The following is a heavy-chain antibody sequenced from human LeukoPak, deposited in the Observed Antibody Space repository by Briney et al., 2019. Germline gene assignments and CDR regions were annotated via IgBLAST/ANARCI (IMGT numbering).Heavy chain of an antibody. V-gene: IGHV1-24*01. J-gene: IGHJ4*02. D-gene: IGHD3-10*01. CDR3: ASATRWESGGFDY. CDR2: FDPEDGET. Sequence: PSASVTVSCKVSGYPLTELSIHWVRQAPGQGLEWMGGFDPEDGETVSAQKFQGRVTMTEDTSTDTAYMELSILRSDDTAVYYCASATRWESGGFDYWGQGTLVTVSS. CDR1: GYPLTELS.